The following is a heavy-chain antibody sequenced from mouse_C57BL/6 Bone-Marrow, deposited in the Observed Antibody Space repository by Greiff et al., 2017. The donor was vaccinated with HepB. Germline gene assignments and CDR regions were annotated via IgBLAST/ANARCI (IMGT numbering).Heavy chain of an antibody. CDR2: INPYNGGT. V-gene: IGHV1-19*01. CDR1: GYTFTDYY. D-gene: IGHD2-3*01. CDR3: ARSGIYDGYYGY. J-gene: IGHJ2*01. Sequence: VQLQQSGPVLVKPGASVKMSCKASGYTFTDYYMNWVKQSHGKSLEWIGVINPYNGGTSYNQKFKGKATLTVDKSSSTAYMELNSLTSEDSAVYYCARSGIYDGYYGYWGQGTTLTVSS.